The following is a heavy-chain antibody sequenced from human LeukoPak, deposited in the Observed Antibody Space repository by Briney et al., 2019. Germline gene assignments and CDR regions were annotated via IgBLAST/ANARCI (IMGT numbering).Heavy chain of an antibody. J-gene: IGHJ5*02. CDR2: IYYSGST. CDR3: ARVGWARYYGSGSYNFWFDP. V-gene: IGHV4-59*01. D-gene: IGHD3-10*01. Sequence: SETLSLTCTVSGGSISSYYWSWIRQPPGKGLEWIGYIYYSGSTNYNPSLKSRVTISVDPSKNQFSLKLSSVTAADTAVYYCARVGWARYYGSGSYNFWFDPWGQGTLVTVSS. CDR1: GGSISSYY.